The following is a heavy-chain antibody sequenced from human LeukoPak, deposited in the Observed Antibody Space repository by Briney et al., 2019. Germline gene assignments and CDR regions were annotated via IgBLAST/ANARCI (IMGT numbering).Heavy chain of an antibody. V-gene: IGHV1-69*04. D-gene: IGHD2-15*01. J-gene: IGHJ6*02. Sequence: ASVKVSCKASGGTFSSYAISWVRQAPGQGLEWMGRIIPILGIANYAQKFQGRVTITADKSTSTAYMELSSLRSEDTAVYYCARFPLCGGSCYYYYGMDVWGQGTTVTVSS. CDR3: ARFPLCGGSCYYYYGMDV. CDR2: IIPILGIA. CDR1: GGTFSSYA.